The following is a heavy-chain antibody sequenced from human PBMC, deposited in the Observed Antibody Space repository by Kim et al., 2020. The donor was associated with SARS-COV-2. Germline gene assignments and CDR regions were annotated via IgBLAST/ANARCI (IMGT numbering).Heavy chain of an antibody. CDR3: ARTDVLRYFSMDV. Sequence: VDSVKGRFTITRDNAKNSLYLQMNSLRAEDTAVYYCARTDVLRYFSMDVWGQGTTVTVSS. J-gene: IGHJ6*02. V-gene: IGHV3-7*03. D-gene: IGHD3-9*01.